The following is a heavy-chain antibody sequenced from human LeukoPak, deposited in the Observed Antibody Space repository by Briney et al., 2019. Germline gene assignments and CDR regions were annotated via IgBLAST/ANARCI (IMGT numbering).Heavy chain of an antibody. CDR3: ARATYFYDSSGISRGYGFDY. J-gene: IGHJ4*02. V-gene: IGHV4-59*01. Sequence: PSETLSLTCTVSGGSISSYYWSWIRQPPGKGLEWIGYIYYSGSPNFNPSLKSRVTISLDTSKNQFSLKLSSVTAADTAVYYCARATYFYDSSGISRGYGFDYWGQGTLVTVSS. CDR2: IYYSGSP. D-gene: IGHD3-22*01. CDR1: GGSISSYY.